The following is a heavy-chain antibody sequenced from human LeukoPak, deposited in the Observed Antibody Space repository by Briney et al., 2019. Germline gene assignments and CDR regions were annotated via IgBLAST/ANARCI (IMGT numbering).Heavy chain of an antibody. CDR3: ARDLTGGYSYGDY. CDR1: GFTFSRYE. J-gene: IGHJ4*02. Sequence: PGGSLRLSCAASGFTFSRYEMNWVRQAPGKGLEWVSYISSSSSTIYYADSVKGRFTISRDNAKNSLYLQMNSLRAEDAAVYYCARDLTGGYSYGDYWGQGTLVTVSS. CDR2: ISSSSSTI. D-gene: IGHD5-18*01. V-gene: IGHV3-48*03.